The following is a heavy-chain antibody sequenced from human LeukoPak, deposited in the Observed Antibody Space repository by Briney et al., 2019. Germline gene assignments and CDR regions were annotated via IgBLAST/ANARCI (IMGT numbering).Heavy chain of an antibody. CDR1: GDSINTTDYF. V-gene: IGHV4-39*07. J-gene: IGHJ4*02. CDR3: ARDPLTVIHLSPYYFDY. Sequence: IPSETLSFTCTVSGDSINTTDYFWGWIRQSPEKGLEWIASIYYDGRTYYNPSVKSRATISIDTSKNHFSLKVGSVTAADTAVYYCARDPLTVIHLSPYYFDYWGQGILVTVSS. CDR2: IYYDGRT. D-gene: IGHD2-21*01.